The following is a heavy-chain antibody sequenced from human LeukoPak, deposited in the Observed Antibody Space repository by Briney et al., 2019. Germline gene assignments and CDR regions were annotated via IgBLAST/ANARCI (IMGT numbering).Heavy chain of an antibody. Sequence: PSETLSLTCTVSGGSVSSGSYYWSWIRQPPGKGLEWIGYIYYSGSTNYNPSLKSRVTISIDTSKNQFSLKLSSVTAADTAVYYCARAGYTWNDGGCWGQGTLVTVSS. J-gene: IGHJ4*02. V-gene: IGHV4-61*01. CDR2: IYYSGST. D-gene: IGHD1-1*01. CDR3: ARAGYTWNDGGC. CDR1: GGSVSSGSYY.